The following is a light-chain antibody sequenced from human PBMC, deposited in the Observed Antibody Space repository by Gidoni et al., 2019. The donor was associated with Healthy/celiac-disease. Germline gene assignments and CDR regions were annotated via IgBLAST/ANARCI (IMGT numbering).Light chain of an antibody. V-gene: IGKV1-39*01. CDR1: QRISSY. J-gene: IGKJ4*01. CDR3: QQSYSTPRT. CDR2: GAS. Sequence: DIQMTQSPSSLSASVGDRVTITCRASQRISSYLNWYQQKPGQAPKLLIYGASSLQSGVPSRFSGSGSGTDFTLTISSLQPEDFATYYCQQSYSTPRTFGGGTKVEIK.